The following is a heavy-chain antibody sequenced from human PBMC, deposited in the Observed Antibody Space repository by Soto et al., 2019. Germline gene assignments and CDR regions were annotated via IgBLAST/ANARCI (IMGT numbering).Heavy chain of an antibody. D-gene: IGHD3-16*01. CDR2: IWYDGSNK. CDR1: GFTFSSYG. Sequence: QVQLVESGGGVVQPGRSLRLSCAASGFTFSSYGMHWVRQAPGKGLEWVAVIWYDGSNKYYADSVKGRFTISTDNYKTKLYLQMNSLRAEDTAVYYCARALRDSLYYYYMDVWGKGTTVTVSS. CDR3: ARALRDSLYYYYMDV. V-gene: IGHV3-33*01. J-gene: IGHJ6*03.